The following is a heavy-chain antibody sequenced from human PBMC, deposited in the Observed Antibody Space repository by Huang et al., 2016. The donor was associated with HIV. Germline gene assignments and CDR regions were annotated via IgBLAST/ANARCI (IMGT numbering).Heavy chain of an antibody. Sequence: QVQLVESGGGVVQPGGSLRFSCAASGFTFSSYGMHWVGQAPGKGLEGVAIIRYDGSKKYYADSVRGRFTISRDNSKNTLYLQMNSLRAEDTAVYYCAKGSMANAFDIWGQGTMVTVSS. CDR3: AKGSMANAFDI. CDR1: GFTFSSYG. D-gene: IGHD3-10*01. J-gene: IGHJ3*02. CDR2: IRYDGSKK. V-gene: IGHV3-30*02.